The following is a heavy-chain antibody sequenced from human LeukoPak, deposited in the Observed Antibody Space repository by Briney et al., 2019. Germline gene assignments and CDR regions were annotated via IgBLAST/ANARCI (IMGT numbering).Heavy chain of an antibody. CDR2: ISSSGTNT. D-gene: IGHD2-21*02. Sequence: PGGSLRLSCAASGFTFSSYEMNWVRQAPGKGLEWVSGISSSGTNTYYADSVKGRFTISRDNSKNTVSLQMNSLSAEDTALYYCAKGPVDLVTYHDYWGQGTLVTVSS. CDR3: AKGPVDLVTYHDY. V-gene: IGHV3-23*01. J-gene: IGHJ4*02. CDR1: GFTFSSYE.